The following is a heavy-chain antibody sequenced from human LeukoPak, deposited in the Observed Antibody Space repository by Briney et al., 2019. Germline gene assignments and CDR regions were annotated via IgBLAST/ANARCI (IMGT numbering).Heavy chain of an antibody. CDR1: GGSISNRNHY. J-gene: IGHJ3*02. CDR3: RGGILTGPDAFDI. D-gene: IGHD3-9*01. CDR2: IYYSGST. V-gene: IGHV4-39*07. Sequence: SETLSLTCTVSGGSISNRNHYWGWIRQPPGKGLEWIGSIYYSGSTYYSPSLKSRVTISVDTSRNQFSLKLKSVTAADTAVYYCRGGILTGPDAFDIWGQGTMVTVSS.